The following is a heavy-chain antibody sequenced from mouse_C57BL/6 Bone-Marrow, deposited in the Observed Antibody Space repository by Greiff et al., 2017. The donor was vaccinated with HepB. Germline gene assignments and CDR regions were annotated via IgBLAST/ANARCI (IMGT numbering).Heavy chain of an antibody. D-gene: IGHD1-1*01. V-gene: IGHV7-1*01. CDR2: SRNKANDYTT. CDR1: GFTFSDFY. Sequence: EVKLVESGGGLVQSGRSLRLSCATSGFTFSDFYMEWVRQAPGKGLEWIAASRNKANDYTTEYSASVKGRFIVSRDTSQSILYLQMNALSAEDTAIYYCARDKLFYYGSSYDYAMDYWGQGTSVTVSS. CDR3: ARDKLFYYGSSYDYAMDY. J-gene: IGHJ4*01.